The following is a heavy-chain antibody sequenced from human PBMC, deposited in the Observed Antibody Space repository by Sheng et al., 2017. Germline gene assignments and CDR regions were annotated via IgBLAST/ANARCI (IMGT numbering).Heavy chain of an antibody. J-gene: IGHJ6*02. Sequence: QVQLQQWGAGLLKPSETLSLTCAVYGGSFSGYYWSWIRQPPGKGLEWIGEINHSGSTNYNPSLKSRVTISVDTSKNQFSLKLSSVTAADTAVYYCARGSRGGEVSGGMDVWGQGTTVTVSS. CDR1: GGSFSGYY. CDR3: ARGSRGGEVSGGMDV. CDR2: INHSGST. V-gene: IGHV4-34*01. D-gene: IGHD3-3*01.